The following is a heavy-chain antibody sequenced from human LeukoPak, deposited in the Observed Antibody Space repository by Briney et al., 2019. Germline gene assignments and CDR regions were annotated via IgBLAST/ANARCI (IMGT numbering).Heavy chain of an antibody. CDR1: GDSISNYY. J-gene: IGHJ4*02. V-gene: IGHV4-4*07. CDR3: ARVSLVRGAPDYYFDY. CDR2: IYTSGST. D-gene: IGHD3-10*01. Sequence: PSETLSLTCTVSGDSISNYYWSWIRQPAGKGLEWIGRIYTSGSTDYNPSLKSRVTMSVDTSKNQFSLKLSSVTAADTAVYYCARVSLVRGAPDYYFDYWGQGTLVTVSS.